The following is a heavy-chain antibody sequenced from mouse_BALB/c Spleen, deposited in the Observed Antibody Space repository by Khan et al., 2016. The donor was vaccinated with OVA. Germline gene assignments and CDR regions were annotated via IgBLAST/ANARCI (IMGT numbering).Heavy chain of an antibody. Sequence: EVQLQESGPGLVKPSQSLSLTCTVTGYSITSDYAWNWIRQFPGNKLEWMGYISYSGSTSYNPSLKSRISITRDSSKNQFFLQLNSVPTEDTATYCCARGWDFDDWAQGTTLTVSS. V-gene: IGHV3-2*02. CDR3: ARGWDFDD. CDR1: GYSITSDYA. J-gene: IGHJ2*01. CDR2: ISYSGST.